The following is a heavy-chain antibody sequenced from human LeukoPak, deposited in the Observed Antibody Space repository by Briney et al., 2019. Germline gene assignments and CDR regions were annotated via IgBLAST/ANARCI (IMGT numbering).Heavy chain of an antibody. J-gene: IGHJ3*02. V-gene: IGHV6-1*01. D-gene: IGHD3-22*01. Sequence: SQTLSLTCAISGDSVSSNSAAWNWIRQSPSRGLEWLGRTYYRSKWYNDYAVSVKSRITINPDTSKNQFSLQLNSVTPEDTAVYSCARERTGSSGYYSVGAFDTWAQGTMSPSPQ. CDR3: ARERTGSSGYYSVGAFDT. CDR2: TYYRSKWYN. CDR1: GDSVSSNSAA.